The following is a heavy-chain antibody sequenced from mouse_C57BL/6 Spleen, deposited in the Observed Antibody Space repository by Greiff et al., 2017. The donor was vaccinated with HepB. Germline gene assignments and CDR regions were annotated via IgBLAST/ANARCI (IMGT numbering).Heavy chain of an antibody. V-gene: IGHV1-15*01. Sequence: QVQLQQSGAELVRPGASVTLSCKASGYTFTDYEMHWVKQTPVHGLEWIGAIDPETGGTAYNQKFKGKAILTADKSSSTAYMELRSLTSEDSAVYYCTRLDGNYYWYAMDYWGQGTSVTVSS. CDR2: IDPETGGT. D-gene: IGHD2-1*01. CDR3: TRLDGNYYWYAMDY. CDR1: GYTFTDYE. J-gene: IGHJ4*01.